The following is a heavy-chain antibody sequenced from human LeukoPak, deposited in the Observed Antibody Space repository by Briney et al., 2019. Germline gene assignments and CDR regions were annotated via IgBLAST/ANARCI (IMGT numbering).Heavy chain of an antibody. Sequence: QPGGSLRLSCAASGFTFDDYAMHWVRQAPGKGLEWVSGISWNSGSIGYADSVKGRFTISRDNAKNSLYLQMNSLRAEDTALYYCAKVGTLWFGELINYEFDYWGQGTLVTVSS. D-gene: IGHD3-10*01. CDR3: AKVGTLWFGELINYEFDY. V-gene: IGHV3-9*01. J-gene: IGHJ4*02. CDR1: GFTFDDYA. CDR2: ISWNSGSI.